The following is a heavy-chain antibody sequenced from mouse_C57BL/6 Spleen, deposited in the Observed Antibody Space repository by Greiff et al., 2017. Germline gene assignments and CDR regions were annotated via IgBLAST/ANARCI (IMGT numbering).Heavy chain of an antibody. D-gene: IGHD1-1*01. Sequence: EVKVVESGGGLVKPGGSLKLSCAASGFTFSDYGMHWVRQAPEKGLEWVAYISSGSSTIYYADTVKGRFTISRDNAKNTLYLQMTSLRSEDTAMYYCARETTVVRYFDYWGQGTTLTVSS. V-gene: IGHV5-17*01. CDR1: GFTFSDYG. CDR2: ISSGSSTI. J-gene: IGHJ2*01. CDR3: ARETTVVRYFDY.